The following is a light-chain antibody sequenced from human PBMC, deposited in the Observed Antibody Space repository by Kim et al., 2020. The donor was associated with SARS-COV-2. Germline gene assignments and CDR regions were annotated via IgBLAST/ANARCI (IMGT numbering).Light chain of an antibody. V-gene: IGLV6-57*01. Sequence: LTISCPPDIRTIASNFVQWFQQRPGSSPTTVIFEDYRSPSGVPDRFSGSVDVSSNSASLTISGLKTEDEADYYCQSYDSSTWVFGGGTQLTVL. CDR2: EDY. J-gene: IGLJ3*02. CDR1: IRTIASNF. CDR3: QSYDSSTWV.